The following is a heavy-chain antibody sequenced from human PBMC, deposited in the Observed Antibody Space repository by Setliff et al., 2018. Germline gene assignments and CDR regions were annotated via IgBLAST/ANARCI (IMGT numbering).Heavy chain of an antibody. CDR1: GGSIRSYY. Sequence: PSETLSLTCTVSGGSIRSYYWSWIRQPPGKGLEWIGYIYYSGSTNYNPSLKSRVTISVDTSKNQFSLKLSSVTAADTAVYYCARGTRSGGNGEPDAFDIWGQGTMVTVSS. CDR2: IYYSGST. V-gene: IGHV4-59*01. CDR3: ARGTRSGGNGEPDAFDI. J-gene: IGHJ3*02. D-gene: IGHD2-2*01.